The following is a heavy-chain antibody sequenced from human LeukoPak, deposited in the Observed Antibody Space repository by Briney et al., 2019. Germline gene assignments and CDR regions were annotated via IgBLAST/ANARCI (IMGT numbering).Heavy chain of an antibody. CDR3: ARGRPPGY. CDR2: IYYSGST. CDR1: GGSISSSSYY. Sequence: SETLSLTCTVSGGSISSSSYYWGWIRQPPGKGLEWIGSIYYSGSTNHNPSLKSRVTISVDTSKNQFSLKLSSVTAADTAVYYCARGRPPGYWGQGTLVTVSS. V-gene: IGHV4-39*07. J-gene: IGHJ4*02.